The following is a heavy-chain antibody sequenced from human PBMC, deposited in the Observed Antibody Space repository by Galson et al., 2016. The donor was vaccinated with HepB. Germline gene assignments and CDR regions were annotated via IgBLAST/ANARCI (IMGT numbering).Heavy chain of an antibody. CDR1: GGTFHTYS. J-gene: IGHJ6*02. D-gene: IGHD3-3*01. V-gene: IGHV1-69*06. CDR2: LIPAYYAA. CDR3: AKSRLRFLGWGTHGMDV. Sequence: SVKVSCKASGGTFHTYSITWVRQAPGQGLEWMGGLIPAYYAANYAQKFQGRLTITADKSTNTAYMDLQMNSLSVEETAVYYCAKSRLRFLGWGTHGMDVWGQGTTVSVSS.